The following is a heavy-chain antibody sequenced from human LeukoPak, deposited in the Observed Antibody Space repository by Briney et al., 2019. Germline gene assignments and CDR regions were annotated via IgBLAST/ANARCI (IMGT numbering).Heavy chain of an antibody. V-gene: IGHV3-33*08. J-gene: IGHJ5*02. CDR2: IWYDGSNK. CDR3: ARGGKPIAAAGDNWFDP. D-gene: IGHD6-13*01. CDR1: GFTFSTYK. Sequence: GGSLRLSCAASGFTFSTYKMNWVRQAPGKGLEWVAVIWYDGSNKYYADSVKGRFTISRDNSKNTLYLQMNSLRAEDTAVYYCARGGKPIAAAGDNWFDPWGQGTLVTVSS.